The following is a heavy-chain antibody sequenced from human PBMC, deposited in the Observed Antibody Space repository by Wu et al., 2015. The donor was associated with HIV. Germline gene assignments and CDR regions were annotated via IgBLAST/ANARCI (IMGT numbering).Heavy chain of an antibody. Sequence: QVQLVQSGAEVKKPGASVKVSCKASGYTFTSYGISWVRQAPGQGLEWMGWISAYNGNTNYAQKLQGRVTMTTDTSTGTAYMELRSLRSDDTAVYYCARAYYYDSSGATDYGGWFDPWGQGTLVTVSS. CDR2: ISAYNGNT. J-gene: IGHJ5*02. CDR3: ARAYYYDSSGATDYGGWFDP. V-gene: IGHV1-18*01. D-gene: IGHD3-22*01. CDR1: GYTFTSYG.